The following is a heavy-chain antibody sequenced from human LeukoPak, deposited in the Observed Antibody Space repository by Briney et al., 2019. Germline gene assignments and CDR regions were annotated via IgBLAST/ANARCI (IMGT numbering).Heavy chain of an antibody. Sequence: GGSLRLSCAASGFTFTSYAMSWVRQAPGKGLEWVSYISSSGSTIYYADSVKGRFTISRDNAKNSLYLQMNSLRAEDTAVYYCARDSIDGSGSPAGFDYWGQGTLVTVSS. J-gene: IGHJ4*02. CDR1: GFTFTSYA. V-gene: IGHV3-48*03. CDR2: ISSSGSTI. CDR3: ARDSIDGSGSPAGFDY. D-gene: IGHD3-10*01.